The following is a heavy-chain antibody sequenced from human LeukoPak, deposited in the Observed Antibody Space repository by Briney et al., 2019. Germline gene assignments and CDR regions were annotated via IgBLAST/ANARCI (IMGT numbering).Heavy chain of an antibody. D-gene: IGHD7-27*01. J-gene: IGHJ6*02. CDR2: IKQDGSEK. CDR3: ARSSANWGHYSMDV. V-gene: IGHV3-7*05. CDR1: GFTFSSYG. Sequence: PGRSLRLSCAASGFTFSSYGMHWVRQTPGKGLEWVANIKQDGSEKYYVDSVKGRFTISRDNAKNSLYLQMNSLRAEDTAVYYCARSSANWGHYSMDVWGQGTTVTVSS.